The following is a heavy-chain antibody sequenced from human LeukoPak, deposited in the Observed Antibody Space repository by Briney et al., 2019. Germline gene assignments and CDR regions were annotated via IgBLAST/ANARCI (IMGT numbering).Heavy chain of an antibody. CDR1: GYSISSGYY. CDR2: IYHSGST. J-gene: IGHJ4*02. Sequence: SETLSLTCTVSGYSISSGYYWGWIRQPPGKGLEWIGSIYHSGSTYYNPSLKSRVTISVDTSKNQFSLKLSSVTAADTAVYYCARDLGVDTAIMEGAGFDYWGQGTLVIVSS. V-gene: IGHV4-38-2*02. CDR3: ARDLGVDTAIMEGAGFDY. D-gene: IGHD5-18*01.